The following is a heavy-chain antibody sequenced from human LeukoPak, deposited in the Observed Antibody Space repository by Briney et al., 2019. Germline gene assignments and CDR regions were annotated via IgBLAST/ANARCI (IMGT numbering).Heavy chain of an antibody. J-gene: IGHJ4*02. D-gene: IGHD3-3*01. CDR3: TGGFARDY. V-gene: IGHV3-7*04. Sequence: GGSLRLSCAASGFTFSNFWMNWVRQAPGKGLEWVANIKPDGSEKLYADSVRGRFTISRDNAKSSKYLQMNSLRVEDTAVYYCTGGFARDYWGQGTLVSVSS. CDR2: IKPDGSEK. CDR1: GFTFSNFW.